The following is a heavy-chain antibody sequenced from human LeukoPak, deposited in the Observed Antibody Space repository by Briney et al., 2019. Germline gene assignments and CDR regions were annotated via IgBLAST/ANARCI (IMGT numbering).Heavy chain of an antibody. CDR3: TRYNVGFES. D-gene: IGHD1-1*01. J-gene: IGHJ4*02. CDR2: IRSKTNSYAT. Sequence: GGSLRLSCAASGFTFSGSAMHWVRQASGKGLEWVGRIRSKTNSYATSYAASVKGRFALSRGDSKNTAYLQMNSLKTEGTAVYYCTRYNVGFESWGQGTLVTVSS. CDR1: GFTFSGSA. V-gene: IGHV3-73*01.